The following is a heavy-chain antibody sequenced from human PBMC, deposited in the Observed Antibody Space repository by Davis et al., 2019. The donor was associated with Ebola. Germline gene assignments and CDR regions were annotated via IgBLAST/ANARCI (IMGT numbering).Heavy chain of an antibody. CDR1: GYTFTSYY. D-gene: IGHD6-13*01. V-gene: IGHV1-46*01. CDR3: ASVKRINSGQQLVPDY. CDR2: INPSGGST. Sequence: ASVQVSCQASGYTFTSYYMHWVRQAPGQGLELMGIINPSGGSTSYAQKFQGRVTMTRNTSTSTVYMELSSLRSEDTAVYYCASVKRINSGQQLVPDYWGQGTLVTVSS. J-gene: IGHJ4*02.